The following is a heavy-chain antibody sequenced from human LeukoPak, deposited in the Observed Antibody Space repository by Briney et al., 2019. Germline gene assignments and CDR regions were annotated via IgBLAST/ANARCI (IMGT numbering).Heavy chain of an antibody. CDR3: AKAPVTTCSGAYCYPFDY. CDR1: GFTLRSYA. V-gene: IGHV3-23*01. CDR2: ISVSGNT. D-gene: IGHD2-15*01. J-gene: IGHJ4*02. Sequence: GGSLRLSCAASGFTLRSYAMSWVRQGPGKGLEWVSAISVSGNTYHADSVKGRFTISRDSSKNTLYLQMNSLRAGDAAVYYCAKAPVTTCSGAYCYPFDYWSQGTLVTVSS.